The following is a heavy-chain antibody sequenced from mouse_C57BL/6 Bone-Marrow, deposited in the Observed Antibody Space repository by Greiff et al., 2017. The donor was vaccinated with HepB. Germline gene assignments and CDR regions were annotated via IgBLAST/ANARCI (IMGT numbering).Heavy chain of an antibody. CDR3: GHDYDAAWFAY. J-gene: IGHJ3*01. CDR1: GYTFTSYG. Sequence: VKLVESGAELARPGASVKLSCKASGYTFTSYGISWVKQRTGQGLEWIGEIYPRSGNTYYNEKFKGKATLTADKSSSTAYMELRSLTSEDSAVYFCGHDYDAAWFAYWGQGTLVTVSA. V-gene: IGHV1-81*01. D-gene: IGHD2-4*01. CDR2: IYPRSGNT.